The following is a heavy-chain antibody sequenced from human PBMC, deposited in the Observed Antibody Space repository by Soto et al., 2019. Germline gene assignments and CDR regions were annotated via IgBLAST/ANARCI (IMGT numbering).Heavy chain of an antibody. CDR3: AKPQSGPNYFDC. CDR2: LSGSGGSP. Sequence: AGGSLRLSCAVSGFTFSSYAMSWVRQALGKGLVWVSALSGSGGSPYYADSVKVRFTISRVNFKNPLCLQMKSLRAKDTALFYDAKPQSGPNYFDCWGQGTLVTVTS. D-gene: IGHD3-3*01. J-gene: IGHJ4*02. CDR1: GFTFSSYA. V-gene: IGHV3-23*01.